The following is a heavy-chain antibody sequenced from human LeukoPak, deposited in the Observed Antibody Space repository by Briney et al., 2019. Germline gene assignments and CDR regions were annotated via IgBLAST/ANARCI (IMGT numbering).Heavy chain of an antibody. CDR1: GFTFSNYW. V-gene: IGHV3-7*01. D-gene: IGHD1-26*01. CDR3: ASTHTVVGAAVFDI. CDR2: IKQDGSER. J-gene: IGHJ3*02. Sequence: GGSLRLSCAASGFTFSNYWMSWVRQALGKGLEWVANIKQDGSERCYVDSVKGRFTISRDNAKNSLYLQMNSLRAEDTAVYYCASTHTVVGAAVFDIWGQGTMVTVSS.